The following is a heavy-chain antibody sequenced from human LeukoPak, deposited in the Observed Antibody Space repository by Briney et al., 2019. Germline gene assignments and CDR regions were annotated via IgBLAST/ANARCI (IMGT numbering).Heavy chain of an antibody. CDR1: GGSISSSSYY. Sequence: SETLSLTCTVSGGSISSSSYYWGWIRQPPGKGLEWIGSIYYSGSTYYNPSLKSRVTISVDTSKNQFPLKLSSVTAADTAVYYCAREVPPPDDYWGQGTLVTASS. CDR2: IYYSGST. CDR3: AREVPPPDDY. D-gene: IGHD1-14*01. J-gene: IGHJ4*02. V-gene: IGHV4-39*06.